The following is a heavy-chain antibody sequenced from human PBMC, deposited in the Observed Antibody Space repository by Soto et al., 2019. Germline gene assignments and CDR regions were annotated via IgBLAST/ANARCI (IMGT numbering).Heavy chain of an antibody. V-gene: IGHV4-31*03. CDR2: IYYSGST. J-gene: IGHJ4*02. CDR1: GGSISSDGYY. CDR3: ARVPYFYDTTGYYQGGD. D-gene: IGHD3-22*01. Sequence: QVQLQESGPGLVKPSQTLSLTCTVSGGSISSDGYYWNWIRQQPGKGLEWIGHIYYSGSTYYNPSLKSRVTISADTSKNQFSLKLSSVTAADTAVYYCARVPYFYDTTGYYQGGDWGQGTLVTVSS.